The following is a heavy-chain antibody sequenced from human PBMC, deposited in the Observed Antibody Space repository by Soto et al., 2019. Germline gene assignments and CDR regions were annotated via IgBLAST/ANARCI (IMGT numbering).Heavy chain of an antibody. Sequence: QLQLVESGGGAVQPGRSLRLSCAASGFTFGSYGMHWVRQAPGKGLEWVAVISNDGTNKYYEDCVKGRFTISRDNSKNTLYLQMDSLRVEDTAVYYCAKGAHDPPMDLILAYWGQGTLVTVTS. CDR1: GFTFGSYG. CDR3: AKGAHDPPMDLILAY. J-gene: IGHJ4*02. D-gene: IGHD5-18*01. V-gene: IGHV3-30*18. CDR2: ISNDGTNK.